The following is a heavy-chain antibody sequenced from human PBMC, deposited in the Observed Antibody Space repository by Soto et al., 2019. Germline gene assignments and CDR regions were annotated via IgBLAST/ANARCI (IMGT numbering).Heavy chain of an antibody. Sequence: SETLSLTCTVSCGSISSGDYYLSWIRQPPGKGLEWIGYIYYSGSTYYNPSLKSRVTISVDTSKNQFSLKLSSVTAADTAVYYCARGAPSITIFGVVIAYFDYWVPGTVVPVSP. V-gene: IGHV4-30-4*01. CDR2: IYYSGST. J-gene: IGHJ4*02. CDR3: ARGAPSITIFGVVIAYFDY. CDR1: CGSISSGDYY. D-gene: IGHD3-3*01.